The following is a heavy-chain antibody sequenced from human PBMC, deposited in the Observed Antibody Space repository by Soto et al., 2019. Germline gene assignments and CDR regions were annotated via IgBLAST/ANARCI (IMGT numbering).Heavy chain of an antibody. Sequence: GGSLRLSCAASGFTFSDYYMSWIRQAPGKGLEWISYISTTSTYTNYADSVRGRFTISRDNAKNSLYLQMNSLRADDAAVYYCARDRSGYDSTVDVWAQRTTVTVSS. CDR3: ARDRSGYDSTVDV. J-gene: IGHJ6*02. D-gene: IGHD6-25*01. CDR1: GFTFSDYY. V-gene: IGHV3-11*05. CDR2: ISTTSTYT.